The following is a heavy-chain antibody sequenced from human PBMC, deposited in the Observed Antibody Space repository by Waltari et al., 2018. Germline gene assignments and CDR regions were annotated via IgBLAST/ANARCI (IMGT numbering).Heavy chain of an antibody. D-gene: IGHD5-12*01. CDR1: GFTFSTYN. Sequence: EVQLVESGGGMVQPGESLRLFCAASGFTFSTYNMNWVRQAPGKGLGWVSYISSSTTTYYADYVKGRFTISRDNAKNSLYLQMNSLRAEDTALYYCARGRDGYIQDVFDIWGQGTMVSVSS. J-gene: IGHJ3*02. CDR2: ISSSTTT. CDR3: ARGRDGYIQDVFDI. V-gene: IGHV3-48*01.